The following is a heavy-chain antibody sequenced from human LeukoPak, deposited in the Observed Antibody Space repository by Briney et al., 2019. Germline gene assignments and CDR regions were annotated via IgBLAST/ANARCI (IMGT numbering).Heavy chain of an antibody. D-gene: IGHD4-17*01. Sequence: GGSLRLSCAASGFTFSSYAMSWVRQAPGKGLEWVSAISGSGGGTNYADSVKGRFTISSDNSKNTLYLQMNSLRAEDTAVYYCAKTGRDYGDFFYFDYWGQGTLVTVSS. J-gene: IGHJ4*02. V-gene: IGHV3-23*01. CDR1: GFTFSSYA. CDR3: AKTGRDYGDFFYFDY. CDR2: ISGSGGGT.